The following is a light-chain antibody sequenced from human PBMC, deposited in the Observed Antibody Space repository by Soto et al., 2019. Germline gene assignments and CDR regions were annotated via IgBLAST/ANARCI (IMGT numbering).Light chain of an antibody. CDR3: AAWDVSLNGLYV. Sequence: QSVLTQPPSASGTPGQRVTIYCSGSSSNIGSGTVNWYQQLPGTAPKLLIYNNNQWPSGVPDRFSGSKSGTSASLDISGLQAEYEADYYCAAWDVSLNGLYVFGTGTKVPVL. CDR1: SSNIGSGT. V-gene: IGLV1-44*01. CDR2: NNN. J-gene: IGLJ1*01.